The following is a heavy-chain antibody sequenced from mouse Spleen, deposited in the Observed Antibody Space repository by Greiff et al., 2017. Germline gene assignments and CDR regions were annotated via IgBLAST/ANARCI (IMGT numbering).Heavy chain of an antibody. V-gene: IGHV5-9-3*01. Sequence: EVQRVESGGGLVKPGGSLKLSCAASGFTFSSYAMSWVRQTPEKRLEWVATISSGGSYTYYPDSVKGRFTISRDNAKNTLYLQMSSLRSEDTAMYYCARHGPLFTTVVEGYFDVWGAGTTVTVSS. CDR1: GFTFSSYA. CDR2: ISSGGSYT. CDR3: ARHGPLFTTVVEGYFDV. D-gene: IGHD1-1*01. J-gene: IGHJ1*01.